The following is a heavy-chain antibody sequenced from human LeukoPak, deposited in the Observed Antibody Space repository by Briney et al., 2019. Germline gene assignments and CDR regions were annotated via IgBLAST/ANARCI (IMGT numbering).Heavy chain of an antibody. V-gene: IGHV1-46*01. CDR1: GYTFTSYY. CDR3: ASGSGSGWSYYYYYGMDV. J-gene: IGHJ6*02. CDR2: INPSGGST. Sequence: GASVKVSCKASGYTFTSYYMHWVRQAPGQGLEWMGIINPSGGSTSYAQKFQGRVTMTRDTSTSTVYVELSSLRSEDTAVYYCASGSGSGWSYYYYYGMDVWGQGTTVTVSS. D-gene: IGHD6-13*01.